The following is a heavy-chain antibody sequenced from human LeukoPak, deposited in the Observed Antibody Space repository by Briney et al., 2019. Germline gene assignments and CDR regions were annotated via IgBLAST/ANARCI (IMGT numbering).Heavy chain of an antibody. CDR2: INPNSGGT. Sequence: GASVKVSCKASGYTFNGYYIHWVRQAPGQGLEWMGWINPNSGGTNYAQKFQGRVTMTRDTSISTAYMELSRLRSDDTAVYYCAGEYYYDSSGYSPFDYWGQGTLVTVSS. V-gene: IGHV1-2*02. J-gene: IGHJ4*02. D-gene: IGHD3-22*01. CDR3: AGEYYYDSSGYSPFDY. CDR1: GYTFNGYY.